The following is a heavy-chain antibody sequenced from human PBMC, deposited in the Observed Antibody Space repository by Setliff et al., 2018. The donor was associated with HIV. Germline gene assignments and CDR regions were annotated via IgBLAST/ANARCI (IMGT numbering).Heavy chain of an antibody. V-gene: IGHV4-34*01. Sequence: SETLSLTCAVYGRSFSGYYWSWIRQPPGKGLEWIGEINHSGSTNYNPSLKSRVTISVDTSKNPFSLNLSSVTAADTAVYYCARTQYIVAVPAVCSTAFDIWGPGTMVT. J-gene: IGHJ3*02. CDR2: INHSGST. CDR3: ARTQYIVAVPAVCSTAFDI. D-gene: IGHD2-2*01. CDR1: GRSFSGYY.